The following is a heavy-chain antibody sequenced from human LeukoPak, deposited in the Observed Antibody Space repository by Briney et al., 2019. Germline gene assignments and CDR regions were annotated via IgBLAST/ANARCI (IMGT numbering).Heavy chain of an antibody. Sequence: ASVKGSCKASGYTFTTYAIQWGRPAPGQGLEWMGWINTDTRYPAYARGFTGRFVFSLDTSVSTAYLQISSLKAEDTAVYYCARSNPGAPLDYWGQGTLVTVPS. J-gene: IGHJ4*02. CDR1: GYTFTTYA. V-gene: IGHV7-4-1*02. CDR3: ARSNPGAPLDY. D-gene: IGHD1-26*01. CDR2: INTDTRYP.